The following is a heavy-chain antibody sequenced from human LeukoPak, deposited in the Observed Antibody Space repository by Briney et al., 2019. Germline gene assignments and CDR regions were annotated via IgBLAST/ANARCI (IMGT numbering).Heavy chain of an antibody. CDR3: AKDYYGSGSSKYFQH. V-gene: IGHV3-23*01. Sequence: PGGSLRLSCAASGFTFSSYAMSWVRQAPGKGLEWVSAISGSGGSTYYADSVKGRLTISRDNSKNTLYLQMNSLRAEDTAVYYCAKDYYGSGSSKYFQHWGQGTLVTVSS. J-gene: IGHJ1*01. CDR1: GFTFSSYA. D-gene: IGHD3-10*01. CDR2: ISGSGGST.